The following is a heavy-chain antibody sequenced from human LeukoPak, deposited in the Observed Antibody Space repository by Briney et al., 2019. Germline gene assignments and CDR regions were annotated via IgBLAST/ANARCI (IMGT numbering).Heavy chain of an antibody. J-gene: IGHJ5*02. Sequence: SQTLSLTCAISGDSVSSNSAAWNWIRQSSSRGLEWLGRTYYRSKWYNDYAVSVKSRITINPDTSKNQFSLQLNSVTPEDTAVYYCAAAGTNWFDPWGQGTLVTVSS. CDR1: GDSVSSNSAA. CDR3: AAAGTNWFDP. CDR2: TYYRSKWYN. D-gene: IGHD6-13*01. V-gene: IGHV6-1*01.